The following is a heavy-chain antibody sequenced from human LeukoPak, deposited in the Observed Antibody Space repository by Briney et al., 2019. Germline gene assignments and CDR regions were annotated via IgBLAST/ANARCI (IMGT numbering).Heavy chain of an antibody. J-gene: IGHJ4*02. V-gene: IGHV3-21*01. CDR1: GFTFNTFD. D-gene: IGHD2-2*01. CDR2: ISSSSSYI. CDR3: ASYQLLLDY. Sequence: PGGSLRLSCAASGFTFNTFDMTWVRQAPGKGLEWVSSISSSSSYIYYADSVKGRFTISRDNAKNSLYLQMNSLRAEDTAVYYCASYQLLLDYWGQGTLVTVSS.